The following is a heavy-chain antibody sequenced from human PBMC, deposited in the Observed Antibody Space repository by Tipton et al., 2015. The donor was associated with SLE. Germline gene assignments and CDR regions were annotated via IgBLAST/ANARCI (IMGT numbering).Heavy chain of an antibody. CDR3: ATAPSSGWYYFYYYMDV. CDR2: ISDSGGST. J-gene: IGHJ6*03. V-gene: IGHV3-23*01. D-gene: IGHD6-19*01. Sequence: GSLRLSCTASGYTFPSSAMTWVRQAPGKGLEWVSSISDSGGSTYYADSVRGRFTISRDNSKNTLFLQMNYLRSDDTAVYYCATAPSSGWYYFYYYMDVWGKGTTVTVSS. CDR1: GYTFPSSA.